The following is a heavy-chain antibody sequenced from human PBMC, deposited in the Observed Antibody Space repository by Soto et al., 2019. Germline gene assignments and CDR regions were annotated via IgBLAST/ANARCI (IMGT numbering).Heavy chain of an antibody. CDR2: ISSDGRGT. D-gene: IGHD6-19*01. J-gene: IGHJ4*02. V-gene: IGHV3-23*01. CDR1: GFTFSNYA. CDR3: SKEWAVAGTPILDY. Sequence: EVQLLESGGGLVQPGGSLRLSCAASGFTFSNYAMSRVRQTPGKELEWVSGISSDGRGTHYADSVQGRFTISRDNSKNTVYLQMNSLSAEDTAVYSCSKEWAVAGTPILDYRGRGILVTVSS.